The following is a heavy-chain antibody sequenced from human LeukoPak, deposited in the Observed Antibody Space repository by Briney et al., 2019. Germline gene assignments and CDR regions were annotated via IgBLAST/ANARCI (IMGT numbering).Heavy chain of an antibody. Sequence: ASVKVSCKASGYTFPSYFMNWVRQAPGQWLEWMGIINPSGGSTSYAQKFQGRVTMTRDTSTSTVYMELSSLRSEDTAVYYCARDSGSALGYWGQGTLVTVSS. J-gene: IGHJ4*02. CDR1: GYTFPSYF. CDR2: INPSGGST. V-gene: IGHV1-46*01. D-gene: IGHD1-26*01. CDR3: ARDSGSALGY.